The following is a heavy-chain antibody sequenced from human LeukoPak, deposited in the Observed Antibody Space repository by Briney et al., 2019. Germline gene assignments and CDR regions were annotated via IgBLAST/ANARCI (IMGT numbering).Heavy chain of an antibody. V-gene: IGHV3-23*01. CDR1: GFTFSSYG. CDR3: AKDRIVVVFSPYHYFDY. Sequence: GGTLRLSCAASGFTFSSYGMSWVRQAPGKGLEWVSAISGSGGSTYYADSVKGRFTISRDNSKNTLYLQMNSLRAEDTAVYYCAKDRIVVVFSPYHYFDYWGQGTLATVSS. J-gene: IGHJ4*02. CDR2: ISGSGGST. D-gene: IGHD3-22*01.